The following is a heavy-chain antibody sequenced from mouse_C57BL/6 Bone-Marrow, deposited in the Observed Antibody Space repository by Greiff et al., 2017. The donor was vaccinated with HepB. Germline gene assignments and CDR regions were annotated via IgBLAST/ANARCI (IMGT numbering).Heavy chain of an antibody. J-gene: IGHJ3*01. CDR3: ASLLRLQAWFAY. CDR2: IHPNSGST. Sequence: VQLQQPGAELVKPGASVKLSCKASGYTFTSYWMHWVKQRPGQGLEWIGMIHPNSGSTNYNEKFKSKATLTVDKSSSTAYMQLSSLTSEDSAVYYCASLLRLQAWFAYWGQGTLVTVSA. V-gene: IGHV1-64*01. D-gene: IGHD1-2*01. CDR1: GYTFTSYW.